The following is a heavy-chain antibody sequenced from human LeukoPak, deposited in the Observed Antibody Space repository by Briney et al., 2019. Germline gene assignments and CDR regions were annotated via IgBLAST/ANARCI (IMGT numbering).Heavy chain of an antibody. CDR2: IKDDGSEK. J-gene: IGHJ6*02. V-gene: IGHV3-7*02. Sequence: PGGSLRLYCAGSGFTFSSHWMNWVRQAPGKGLEWVASIKDDGSEKHFLDSVNGRFAISRDNAKNSLYLQMGSLRAEDTAVYYCARRGITISGVLVYHYSGLDVWGQGTTVTVSS. CDR3: ARRGITISGVLVYHYSGLDV. D-gene: IGHD3-3*01. CDR1: GFTFSSHW.